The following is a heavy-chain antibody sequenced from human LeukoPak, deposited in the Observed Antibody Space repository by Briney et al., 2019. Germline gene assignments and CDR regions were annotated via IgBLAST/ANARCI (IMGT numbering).Heavy chain of an antibody. Sequence: GASVKVSCKASGYTFTGYYMHWVRQAPGQGLEWMGRINPNSGGTNYAQRFQGRVTMTRDTSISTAYMELSRLRSDDTAVYYCARGRLAAAVYWFDPWGQGTLVTVSS. V-gene: IGHV1-2*06. J-gene: IGHJ5*02. CDR2: INPNSGGT. D-gene: IGHD6-13*01. CDR3: ARGRLAAAVYWFDP. CDR1: GYTFTGYY.